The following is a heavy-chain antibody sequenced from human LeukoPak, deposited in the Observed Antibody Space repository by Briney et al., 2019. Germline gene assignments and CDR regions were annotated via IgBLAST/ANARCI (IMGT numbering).Heavy chain of an antibody. J-gene: IGHJ4*02. CDR3: ASRGASSGYYPDY. CDR2: IYHSGST. CDR1: GGSISSSSYY. Sequence: SETLSLTCTVSGGSISSSSYYWGWIRQPPGNGLEWIGSIYHSGSTYYNPSLKSRVTISVDTSKNQFSLKLSSVTAADTAVYYCASRGASSGYYPDYWGQGTLVTVSS. D-gene: IGHD3-22*01. V-gene: IGHV4-39*07.